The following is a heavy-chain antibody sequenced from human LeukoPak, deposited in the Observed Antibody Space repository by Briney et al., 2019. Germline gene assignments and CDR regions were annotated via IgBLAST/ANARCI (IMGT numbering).Heavy chain of an antibody. V-gene: IGHV3-20*01. CDR3: ARTGTSGSYSHFDY. J-gene: IGHJ4*02. CDR2: ISWNGGST. D-gene: IGHD1-26*01. Sequence: GGSLRLSCAAAGFNFADHCMSWVRHAPGKGLEWVYGISWNGGSTGYGDSVKGRFTISRDNAKKSLYLQMNSLRAEDTALYHCARTGTSGSYSHFDYWGQGILVTVSS. CDR1: GFNFADHC.